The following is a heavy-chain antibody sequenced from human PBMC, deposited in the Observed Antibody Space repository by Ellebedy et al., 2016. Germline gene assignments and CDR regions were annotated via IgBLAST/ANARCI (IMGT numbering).Heavy chain of an antibody. J-gene: IGHJ5*02. CDR3: ARERGGSTRWMNWFDP. V-gene: IGHV1-18*01. Sequence: ASVKVSCKASGGTFSSSAISWVRQVPGQGLEWLGWISTHNGNTDYAQNFQDRVTMTTDTSTTTAYMELRSLRSDDTAVYYCARERGGSTRWMNWFDPWGQGTLVLVSS. CDR1: GGTFSSSA. CDR2: ISTHNGNT. D-gene: IGHD2-15*01.